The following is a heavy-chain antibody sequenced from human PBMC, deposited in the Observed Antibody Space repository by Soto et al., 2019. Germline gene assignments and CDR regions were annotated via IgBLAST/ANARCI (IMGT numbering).Heavy chain of an antibody. J-gene: IGHJ4*02. CDR1: GYTFTSYG. V-gene: IGHV1-18*01. D-gene: IGHD6-6*01. Sequence: GASVKVSCKASGYTFTSYGISWVRQAPGQGLEWMGWISAYNGNTNYAQKLQGRVTMTTDTSQSTAYMELRSLRSDDTAVYYCAREIAARPGSEFDYWGQGPLVNVCS. CDR3: AREIAARPGSEFDY. CDR2: ISAYNGNT.